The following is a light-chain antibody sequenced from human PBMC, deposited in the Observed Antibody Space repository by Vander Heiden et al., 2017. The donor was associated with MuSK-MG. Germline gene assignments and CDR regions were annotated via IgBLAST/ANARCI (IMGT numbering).Light chain of an antibody. Sequence: SALPQPPSASGSPGPSVPSSSTGARNDVGHYNYASCIQQHPGKAPKLVIYEVSKRPSGFPDRFSGSKSGNTAPLTVSGLQLEEEADYYCDSYAGSNNWLFGGGTKRTVL. CDR1: RNDVGHYNY. V-gene: IGLV2-8*01. CDR2: EVS. CDR3: DSYAGSNNWL. J-gene: IGLJ3*02.